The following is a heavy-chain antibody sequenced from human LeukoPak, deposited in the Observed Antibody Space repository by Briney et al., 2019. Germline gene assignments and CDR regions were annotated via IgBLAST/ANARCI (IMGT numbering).Heavy chain of an antibody. CDR1: GFTLSSYA. CDR2: ISYDGSNK. CDR3: ARTNVDTAMADDY. Sequence: PGRSLRLSCAASGFTLSSYAMHWVRQAPGKGLEWVAVISYDGSNKYYADSVKGRFTISRDNSKNTLYLQMNSLRAEDTAVYYCARTNVDTAMADDYWGQGTLVTVSS. V-gene: IGHV3-30*04. J-gene: IGHJ4*02. D-gene: IGHD5-18*01.